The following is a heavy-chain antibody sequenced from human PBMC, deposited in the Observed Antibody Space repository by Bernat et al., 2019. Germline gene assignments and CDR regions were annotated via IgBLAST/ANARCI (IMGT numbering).Heavy chain of an antibody. V-gene: IGHV3-30*18. CDR3: AKDPCSGGRCPHYYYYYYYYYMDV. CDR1: GFTFSTYG. J-gene: IGHJ6*03. D-gene: IGHD2-15*01. Sequence: QVQLVESGGGVVQPGRSLRLSCAASGFTFSTYGMHWVRQAPGKRLEWVAVISNDESNKYYADSVKGRFTISRDNSKNTLYLQMNSLRAEDTGVYYCAKDPCSGGRCPHYYYYYYYYYMDVWGKGTTVTVSS. CDR2: ISNDESNK.